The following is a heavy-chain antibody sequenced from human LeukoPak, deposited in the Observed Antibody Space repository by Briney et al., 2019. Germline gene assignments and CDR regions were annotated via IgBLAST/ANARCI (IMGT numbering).Heavy chain of an antibody. D-gene: IGHD5-12*01. CDR1: GYTFTSYA. CDR3: ARAKSGYDCGGFDY. V-gene: IGHV1-3*01. Sequence: ASVKVSCKASGYTFTSYAMHWVRQAPGQRLEWMGWINAGNGNTKYSQKFQGRVTITRDTSASTAYMELSSLRSEDTAVYYCARAKSGYDCGGFDYWGQGTLVTVSS. CDR2: INAGNGNT. J-gene: IGHJ4*02.